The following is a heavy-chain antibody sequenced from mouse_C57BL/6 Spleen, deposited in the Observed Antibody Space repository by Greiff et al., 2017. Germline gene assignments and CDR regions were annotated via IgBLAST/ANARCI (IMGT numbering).Heavy chain of an antibody. V-gene: IGHV7-3*01. J-gene: IGHJ3*01. CDR1: GFTFTDYY. Sequence: DVMLVESGGGLVQPGGSLSLSCAASGFTFTDYYMSWVRQPPGKALEWLGFIRNKANGYPTEYSASLTGRFTISRDNSQSSLYLQMNARRAEDSAAYDCARSTGVEGTWFADWGKGTLVTVSA. CDR3: ARSTGVEGTWFAD. CDR2: IRNKANGYPT. D-gene: IGHD1-1*01.